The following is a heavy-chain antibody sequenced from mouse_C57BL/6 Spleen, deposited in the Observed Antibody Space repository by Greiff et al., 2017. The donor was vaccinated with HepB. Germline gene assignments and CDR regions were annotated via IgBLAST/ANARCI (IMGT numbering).Heavy chain of an antibody. J-gene: IGHJ2*01. V-gene: IGHV1-78*01. CDR3: ARTPYVATVVAYYFDC. CDR1: GYTFTDHT. Sequence: QVQLQQSDAELVKPGASVKISCKVSGYTFTDHTIHWMKQRPEQGLEWIGYIYPRDGSTKYNEKFKGKATLTADKSSSTAYMQLNSLTSEDSAVYFCARTPYVATVVAYYFDCWGQGTTLTVSS. D-gene: IGHD1-1*01. CDR2: IYPRDGST.